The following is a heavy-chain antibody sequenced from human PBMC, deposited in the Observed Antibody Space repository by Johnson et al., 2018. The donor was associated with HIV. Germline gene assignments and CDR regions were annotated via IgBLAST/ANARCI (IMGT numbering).Heavy chain of an antibody. J-gene: IGHJ3*02. CDR1: GFTFSSYG. V-gene: IGHV3-30*19. D-gene: IGHD6-6*01. CDR2: ISYDGSNK. CDR3: ARDRGSSSGASYIFDI. Sequence: QEQLVESGGGVVQPGRSLRLSCAASGFTFSSYGMHWVRQAPGKGLAWVAVISYDGSNKHYADSVKGRFTLSRDNSKNTLYLQMNSLRAEDTAVYYCARDRGSSSGASYIFDIWGQGTMVTVSS.